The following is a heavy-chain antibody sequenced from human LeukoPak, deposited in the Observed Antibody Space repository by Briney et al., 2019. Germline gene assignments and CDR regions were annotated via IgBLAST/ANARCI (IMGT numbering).Heavy chain of an antibody. CDR2: IYSGGST. CDR3: AAPSGSYHYYFDY. Sequence: GGSLRLSCAASGFTVSSNYMSWVRQAPGKGLEWVSVIYSGGSTYYADSVKGRFTISRDNSKNTLYLQMNSLRAEDTAVYYCAAPSGSYHYYFDYWGQGTLVIVPS. D-gene: IGHD1-26*01. V-gene: IGHV3-53*01. J-gene: IGHJ4*02. CDR1: GFTVSSNY.